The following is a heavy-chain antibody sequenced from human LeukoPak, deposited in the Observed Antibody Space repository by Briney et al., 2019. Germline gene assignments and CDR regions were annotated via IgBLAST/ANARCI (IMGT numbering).Heavy chain of an antibody. CDR1: GGSISSSSYY. J-gene: IGHJ5*02. CDR2: IYYSGST. Sequence: PSETLSLICTVSGGSISSSSYYWGWIRQPPGKGLEWIGSIYYSGSTYYNPSLKSRVTISVHTSKNQFSLKLSSVTAADTAVYYCARSSGYSSSGGLNWFDTWGQGTLVTVSS. D-gene: IGHD6-13*01. V-gene: IGHV4-39*01. CDR3: ARSSGYSSSGGLNWFDT.